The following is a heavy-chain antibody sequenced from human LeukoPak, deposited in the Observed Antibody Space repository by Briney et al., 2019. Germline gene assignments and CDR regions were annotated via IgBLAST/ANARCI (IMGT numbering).Heavy chain of an antibody. J-gene: IGHJ4*02. Sequence: PRGSLRLSCAASGFTFSSYAMHWVRQAPGKGLEWVAVISYDGGNIYYADSVKGRFTISRDNSKNTLYLQMNSLRAEDTAVCYCARDQLYYYGSGSYYQYWGQGTLVTVSS. V-gene: IGHV3-30-3*01. D-gene: IGHD3-10*01. CDR2: ISYDGGNI. CDR3: ARDQLYYYGSGSYYQY. CDR1: GFTFSSYA.